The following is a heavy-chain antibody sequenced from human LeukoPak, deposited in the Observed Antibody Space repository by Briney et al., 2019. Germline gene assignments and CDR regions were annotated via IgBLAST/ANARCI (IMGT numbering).Heavy chain of an antibody. CDR3: AREGGWYYDSSGFDAFDI. Sequence: GRSLRLSCAASGFTFDDYAMHWVRQAPGKGLEWVSGISWNSGSISYADSVKGRFTISRDNAKNSLYLQMNSLRAEDTAVYYCAREGGWYYDSSGFDAFDIWGQGTMVTVSS. V-gene: IGHV3-9*01. CDR1: GFTFDDYA. D-gene: IGHD3-22*01. CDR2: ISWNSGSI. J-gene: IGHJ3*02.